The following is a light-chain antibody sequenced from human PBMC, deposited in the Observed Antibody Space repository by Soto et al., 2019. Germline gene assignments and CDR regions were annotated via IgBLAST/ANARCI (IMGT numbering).Light chain of an antibody. CDR1: QSIGRW. V-gene: IGKV1-5*01. J-gene: IGKJ1*01. Sequence: DIQVTQSPSTLSAFVGDRVTIACLASQSIGRWLAWYQQKPGKAPKLLIYAASSLQSGVPSRFSGSGSGTDFTLTISSLQPEDFATYYCQQYYSYPWTLGQGTKVDIK. CDR2: AAS. CDR3: QQYYSYPWT.